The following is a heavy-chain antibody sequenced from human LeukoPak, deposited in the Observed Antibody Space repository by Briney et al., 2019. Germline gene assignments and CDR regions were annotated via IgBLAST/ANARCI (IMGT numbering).Heavy chain of an antibody. V-gene: IGHV4-4*07. CDR3: ARDNVGNWFDP. CDR2: IYTSGST. Sequence: SETLSLTCTVSGGSISSYYWNWIRQPARKGLEWIGHIYTSGSTNYNPSLKSRVTMSVDTSKNQFSLKLSSVTAADTAVYYCARDNVGNWFDPWGQGTLVTVSS. D-gene: IGHD1-26*01. J-gene: IGHJ5*02. CDR1: GGSISSYY.